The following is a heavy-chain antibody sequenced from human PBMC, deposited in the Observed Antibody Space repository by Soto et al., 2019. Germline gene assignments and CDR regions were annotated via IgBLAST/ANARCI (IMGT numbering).Heavy chain of an antibody. CDR2: ISGSGGST. V-gene: IGHV3-23*01. Sequence: GGSLRLSCAASGFTFSSYAMSWVRQAPGKGLEWVSAISGSGGSTYYADSVKGRFTISRDNSKNTLYLQMNSLRAEDTAVYYCANSITIFLGVGYWGQGTLVTVSS. CDR1: GFTFSSYA. CDR3: ANSITIFLGVGY. J-gene: IGHJ4*02. D-gene: IGHD3-9*01.